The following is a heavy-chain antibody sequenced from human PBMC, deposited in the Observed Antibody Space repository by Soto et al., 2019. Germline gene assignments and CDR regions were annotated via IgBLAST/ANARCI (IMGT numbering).Heavy chain of an antibody. CDR2: IIPIFGTA. CDR1: GGTFSSYA. V-gene: IGHV1-69*13. J-gene: IGHJ4*02. CDR3: ARLPTPRITGTGDFDY. Sequence: SVKVSCKASGGTFSSYAISWVRQAPGQGLEWMGGIIPIFGTANYAQKFQGRVTITADESTSTAYMELSSLRSEDTAVYYCARLPTPRITGTGDFDYWGQGTLVTVSS. D-gene: IGHD1-7*01.